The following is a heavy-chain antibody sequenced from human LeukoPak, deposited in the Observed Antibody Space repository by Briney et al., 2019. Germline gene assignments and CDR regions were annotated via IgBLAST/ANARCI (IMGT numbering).Heavy chain of an antibody. Sequence: GASVKVSCKASGGTFSRYAISWVRQAPGQGLEWMGRIIPILGIANYAQKFQGRVTITADKSTSTAYMELSSLRSEDTAVYYCASWNYYDSSGPFDYWGQGTLVTVSS. J-gene: IGHJ4*02. D-gene: IGHD3-22*01. CDR1: GGTFSRYA. V-gene: IGHV1-69*04. CDR3: ASWNYYDSSGPFDY. CDR2: IIPILGIA.